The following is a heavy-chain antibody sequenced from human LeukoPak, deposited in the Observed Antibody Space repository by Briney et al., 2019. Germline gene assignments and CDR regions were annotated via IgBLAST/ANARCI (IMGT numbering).Heavy chain of an antibody. CDR3: ARVHPSGREGYYYYGMDV. J-gene: IGHJ6*02. CDR2: IYYSGST. D-gene: IGHD1-26*01. CDR1: GGSISSYY. V-gene: IGHV4-59*01. Sequence: PPETLSLTCTVPGGSISSYYSSWIRQPPGKGLEWIGYIYYSGSTNYNPSLKSRVTISVDTSKNQFSLKLSSVTAADTAVYYCARVHPSGREGYYYYGMDVWGQGTTVTVSS.